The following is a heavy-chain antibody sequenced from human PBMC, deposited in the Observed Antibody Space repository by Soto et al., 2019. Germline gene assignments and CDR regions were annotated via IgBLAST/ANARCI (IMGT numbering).Heavy chain of an antibody. Sequence: AASVKVSCKASGGTFSSYAISWVRQAPGQGLEWMGGIIPIFGTANYAQKFQTRVTMTTDKSTDTAYMDLRSLTSDDTAIYYCARAGAAPYYYYGLDVWGQGTTVTVSS. CDR3: ARAGAAPYYYYGLDV. CDR2: IIPIFGTA. V-gene: IGHV1-69*05. D-gene: IGHD3-10*01. CDR1: GGTFSSYA. J-gene: IGHJ6*02.